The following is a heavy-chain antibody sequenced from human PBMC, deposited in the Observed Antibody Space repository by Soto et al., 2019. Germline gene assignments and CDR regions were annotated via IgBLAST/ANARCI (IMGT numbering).Heavy chain of an antibody. V-gene: IGHV4-31*03. CDR3: ARALTLNWFDP. Sequence: PSETLSLTCTVSGGSISSGGYYWSWIRQHPGKGLEWIGYIYYSGSTYYNPSLKSRFTISVDTSKNQFSLKLSSVTSADTAVYYCARALTLNWFDPWGQGTLVTVSS. D-gene: IGHD2-15*01. J-gene: IGHJ5*02. CDR1: GGSISSGGYY. CDR2: IYYSGST.